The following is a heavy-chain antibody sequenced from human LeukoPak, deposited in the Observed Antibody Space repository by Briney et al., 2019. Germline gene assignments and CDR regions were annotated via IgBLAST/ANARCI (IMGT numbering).Heavy chain of an antibody. CDR2: ITGSGDST. Sequence: GGSLGLSCAASGFTFSSYAMSWVRQAPGKGLEWVSAITGSGDSTYYADSVKGRLTISRDNSKDTLYLQMSSLRAEDTSVYYCAIRPASVGFDYWGQGTLVTVSS. D-gene: IGHD1-26*01. CDR3: AIRPASVGFDY. V-gene: IGHV3-23*01. CDR1: GFTFSSYA. J-gene: IGHJ4*02.